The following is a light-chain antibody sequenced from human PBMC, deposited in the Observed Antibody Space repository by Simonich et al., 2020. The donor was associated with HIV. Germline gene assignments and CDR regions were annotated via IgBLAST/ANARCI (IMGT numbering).Light chain of an antibody. CDR3: CSYAGSSTWV. Sequence: QSALTQPASVSGSPGQSITISCTGTSSDVGGYNYVSWYQQHPGQAPNLMIYEGSKRPSGVANRVSGSKSGNTASLTISGLQAEDEADYYCCSYAGSSTWVFGGGTKLTVL. CDR2: EGS. V-gene: IGLV2-23*01. J-gene: IGLJ3*02. CDR1: SSDVGGYNY.